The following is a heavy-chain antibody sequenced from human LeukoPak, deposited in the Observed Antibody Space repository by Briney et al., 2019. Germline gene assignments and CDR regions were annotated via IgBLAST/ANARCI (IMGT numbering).Heavy chain of an antibody. J-gene: IGHJ3*02. CDR1: GFTFRSYA. CDR3: AKEMSDIVAGYADAFDI. D-gene: IGHD3-9*01. Sequence: GGSLRLSCAAAGFTFRSYAMSWVRQAPGKGLEWVSAIIGSGGSTYYADSVKGRFTISRDNSKNTLYLQINSLRAEDTALYYCAKEMSDIVAGYADAFDIWGQGTMVTVSS. CDR2: IIGSGGST. V-gene: IGHV3-23*01.